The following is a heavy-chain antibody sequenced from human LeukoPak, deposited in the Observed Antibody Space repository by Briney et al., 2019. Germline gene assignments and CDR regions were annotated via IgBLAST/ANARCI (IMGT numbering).Heavy chain of an antibody. Sequence: ASVKVSCKASGGTFSSYAISWVRQAPGQGLEWMGRIIPIFGIANYAQKFQGRVTITADKSTSTAYMKLSSLRSEDTAVYYCATPRIYCGGDCYPDAFDIWGQGTMVTVSS. CDR2: IIPIFGIA. CDR1: GGTFSSYA. J-gene: IGHJ3*02. D-gene: IGHD2-21*02. CDR3: ATPRIYCGGDCYPDAFDI. V-gene: IGHV1-69*04.